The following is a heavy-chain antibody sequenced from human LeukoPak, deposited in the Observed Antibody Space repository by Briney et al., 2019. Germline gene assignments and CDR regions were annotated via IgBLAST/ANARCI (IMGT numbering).Heavy chain of an antibody. CDR1: GFTFSSYG. J-gene: IGHJ4*02. V-gene: IGHV3-33*06. D-gene: IGHD7-27*01. CDR2: IWYDGNNK. Sequence: GRSLRLSCAASGFTFSSYGMHWVRQAPGKGLEWVAVIWYDGNNKYYADSVKGRFTVSRDNSKNTLYLQMNSLRAEDTAVYYCAKDGGLWVSAHWGDSWGRGTLVTVSS. CDR3: AKDGGLWVSAHWGDS.